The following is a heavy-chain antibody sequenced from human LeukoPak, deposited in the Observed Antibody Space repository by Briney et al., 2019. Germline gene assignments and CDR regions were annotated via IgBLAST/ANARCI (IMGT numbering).Heavy chain of an antibody. CDR1: GGSFSGYY. D-gene: IGHD1-1*01. CDR2: INHSGST. V-gene: IGHV4-34*01. Sequence: PSETLSLTCAVYGGSFSGYYWSWIRQPPGKGLEWIGEINHSGSTNYNPSLKSRVTISVDTSKNQFSLKLSSVTAADTAVYYCASPGYYYYMDVWGKGTTVTISS. CDR3: ASPGYYYYMDV. J-gene: IGHJ6*03.